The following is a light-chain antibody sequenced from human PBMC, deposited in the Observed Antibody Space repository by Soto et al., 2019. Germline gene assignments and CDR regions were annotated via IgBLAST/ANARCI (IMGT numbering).Light chain of an antibody. CDR3: SSYAGSHTFFV. CDR2: AVT. J-gene: IGLJ1*01. V-gene: IGLV2-8*01. Sequence: QSVLTQPPSASGSPGQSVTISCTGTSSDVGGYDYVSWYQHHAGKAPKLLIFAVTKRPSGVPDRFSGSRSGNTASLTVSGLQAEDEAVYYCSSYAGSHTFFVFRSGTKLTVL. CDR1: SSDVGGYDY.